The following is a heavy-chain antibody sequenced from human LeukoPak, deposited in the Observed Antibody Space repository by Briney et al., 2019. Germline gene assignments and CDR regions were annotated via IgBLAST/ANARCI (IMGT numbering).Heavy chain of an antibody. D-gene: IGHD2-2*03. CDR3: ATGYCSGTSCSSRDY. J-gene: IGHJ4*02. V-gene: IGHV3-74*01. CDR2: IYSDGTST. Sequence: GGSLRVSCVASGFTFSNYWMHWVRHAPGEGLVWVSRIYSDGTSTRYADSVKGRFTISRDNAKSTVDLQMNSLRAEDTAVYYCATGYCSGTSCSSRDYWGQGTLVTVSS. CDR1: GFTFSNYW.